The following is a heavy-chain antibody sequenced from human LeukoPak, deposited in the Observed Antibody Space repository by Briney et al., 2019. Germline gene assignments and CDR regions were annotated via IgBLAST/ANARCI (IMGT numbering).Heavy chain of an antibody. J-gene: IGHJ5*02. CDR3: ARADRLHGGPYLIGP. CDR2: INPNSGGT. D-gene: IGHD2-21*01. CDR1: GYTFTDYY. Sequence: ASVNVSCKTSGYTFTDYYMHWVRQAPGQGLEWMGWINPNSGGTSSAQKFQGRVTMTRDTSITTVYMEVNWLTSDDTAIYYCARADRLHGGPYLIGPWGQGTLVTVSS. V-gene: IGHV1-2*02.